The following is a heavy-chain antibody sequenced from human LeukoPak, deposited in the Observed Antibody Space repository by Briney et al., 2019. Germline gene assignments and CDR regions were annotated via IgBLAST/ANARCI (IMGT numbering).Heavy chain of an antibody. CDR2: ISWDGGST. V-gene: IGHV3-43*01. D-gene: IGHD6-19*01. Sequence: GGSLRLSCAASGFTFDDYTMHWVRQAPGKGLEWVSLISWDGGSTYYADSVKGRFTISRDNSKNSLYLQMNSLRTEDTALYYCAKDISSSGWYYFDCWGQGTLVTVSS. CDR1: GFTFDDYT. CDR3: AKDISSSGWYYFDC. J-gene: IGHJ4*02.